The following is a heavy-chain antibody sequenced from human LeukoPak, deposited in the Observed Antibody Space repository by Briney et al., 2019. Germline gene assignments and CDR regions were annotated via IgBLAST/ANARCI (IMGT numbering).Heavy chain of an antibody. CDR3: ARVEVATITVFDY. Sequence: PSETLSLTCSVSGDSLSSYYWSWIRQPPEKGREWIGYIYYSGSTNYNPSLKSRATISVDTSKNQFSRKLSTVSAADTAVYYCARVEVATITVFDYWGHGSLVTVSS. CDR2: IYYSGST. V-gene: IGHV4-59*01. D-gene: IGHD5-24*01. J-gene: IGHJ5*01. CDR1: GDSLSSYY.